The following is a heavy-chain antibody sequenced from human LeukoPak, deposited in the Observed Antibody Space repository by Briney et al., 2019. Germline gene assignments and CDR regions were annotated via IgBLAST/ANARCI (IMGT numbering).Heavy chain of an antibody. V-gene: IGHV3-33*01. D-gene: IGHD3-10*01. CDR1: GFTFSSYG. CDR3: ARDTLLWFGETNPYYYGMDV. Sequence: PGRSLRLSCAAPGFTFSSYGMHWVRQAPGKGLEWVAVIWYDGSNKYYADSVKGRFTISRDNSKNTLYLQMNSLRAEDTAVYYRARDTLLWFGETNPYYYGMDVWGQGTTVTVSS. J-gene: IGHJ6*02. CDR2: IWYDGSNK.